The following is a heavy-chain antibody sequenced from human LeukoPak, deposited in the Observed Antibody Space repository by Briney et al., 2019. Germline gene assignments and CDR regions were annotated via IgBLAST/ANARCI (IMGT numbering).Heavy chain of an antibody. V-gene: IGHV1-69*13. J-gene: IGHJ4*02. CDR3: ASPLGYCSSTSCPWGRLGLF. CDR1: GGTFSSHA. Sequence: GASVKVSCKASGGTFSSHAISWVRQAPGQGLEWMGGIIPIFGTANYAQKFQGRVTITADESTSTAYMELSSLRSEDTAVYYCASPLGYCSSTSCPWGRLGLFWGQGTLVTVSS. D-gene: IGHD2-2*01. CDR2: IIPIFGTA.